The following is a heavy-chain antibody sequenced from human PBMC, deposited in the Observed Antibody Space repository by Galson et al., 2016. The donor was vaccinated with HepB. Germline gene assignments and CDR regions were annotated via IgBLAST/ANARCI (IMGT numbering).Heavy chain of an antibody. J-gene: IGHJ4*02. CDR2: IWFDGSKK. CDR1: GLSFSGYG. Sequence: SLRLSCAASGLSFSGYGIHWVRQAPGKGLEWVAIIWFDGSKKYYTDSVKGRFIISRDNSKSMLYLQMNSLRAEDTALYFCAKYRETGGYWGPGFDSWGQGTLVTVSS. V-gene: IGHV3-33*06. CDR3: AKYRETGGYWGPGFDS. D-gene: IGHD1-26*01.